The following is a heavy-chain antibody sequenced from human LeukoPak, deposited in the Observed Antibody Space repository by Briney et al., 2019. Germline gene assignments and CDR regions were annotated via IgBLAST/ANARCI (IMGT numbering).Heavy chain of an antibody. D-gene: IGHD6-19*01. CDR1: GGSISSYY. CDR3: GAVAGQRGFYGMDV. CDR2: IYYSGST. Sequence: SETLSLTCTVSGGSISSYYWSWIRQPPGKGLEWIGYIYYSGSTNYNPSLKSRVTISVDTSKNQFSLKLSSVTAADTAAYYCGAVAGQRGFYGMDVWGKGTTVTVSS. J-gene: IGHJ6*04. V-gene: IGHV4-59*01.